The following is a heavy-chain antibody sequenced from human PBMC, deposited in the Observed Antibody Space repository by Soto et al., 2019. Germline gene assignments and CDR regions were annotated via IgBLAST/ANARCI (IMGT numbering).Heavy chain of an antibody. J-gene: IGHJ5*02. CDR1: GFSLTTRGVG. CDR2: IYWDDDK. D-gene: IGHD3-16*01. CDR3: AHIPNYYQYDWFDP. Sequence: QITLKESGPTLVKPTQTLTLTCTFSGFSLTTRGVGVGWIRQPPGKALECLALIYWDDDKRYSPSLQSRISITKDTSTNQVVQTMTNVDPVDTATYYCAHIPNYYQYDWFDPWGQGTLVSVSS. V-gene: IGHV2-5*02.